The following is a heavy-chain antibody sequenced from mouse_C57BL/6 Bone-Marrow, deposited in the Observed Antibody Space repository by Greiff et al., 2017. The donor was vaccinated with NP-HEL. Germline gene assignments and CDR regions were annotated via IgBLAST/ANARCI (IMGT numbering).Heavy chain of an antibody. Sequence: EVHLVESGPGLVKPSQSLSLTCSVTGYSITSGYYWNWIRQFPGNKLEWMGYISYDGSNNYNPSLKNRISITRDTSKNQFFLKLNSVTTEDTATYYCARDLYYFDYWGQGTTLTVSS. CDR3: ARDLYYFDY. CDR1: GYSITSGYY. J-gene: IGHJ2*01. V-gene: IGHV3-6*01. CDR2: ISYDGSN.